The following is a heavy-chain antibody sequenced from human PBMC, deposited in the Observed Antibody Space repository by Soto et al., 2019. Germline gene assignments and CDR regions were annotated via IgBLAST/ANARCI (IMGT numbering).Heavy chain of an antibody. V-gene: IGHV1-8*01. CDR3: ARDVMITFGGVIDIHWFDP. CDR1: GYTFTSYD. CDR2: MNPNSGNT. Sequence: ASVKVSCKASGYTFTSYDINWVRQATGQGLEWMGWMNPNSGNTGYAQKFQGRVTMTRNTSISTAYMELSSLRSEDTAVYYCARDVMITFGGVIDIHWFDPWGQGTLVTVSS. D-gene: IGHD3-16*02. J-gene: IGHJ5*02.